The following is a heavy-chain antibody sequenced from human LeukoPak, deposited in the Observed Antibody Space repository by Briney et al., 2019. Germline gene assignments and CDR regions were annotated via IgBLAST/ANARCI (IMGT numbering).Heavy chain of an antibody. J-gene: IGHJ2*01. CDR2: IKQDGSDK. V-gene: IGHV3-7*01. CDR1: GFTFSSYW. D-gene: IGHD1-1*01. CDR3: ARGVNWWYFDL. Sequence: GGFLRLSCAASGFTFSSYWMSWVRQAPGKGLEWVANIKQDGSDKYYVDSVKGRFTISRDNAKNSLYLQMNSLRAEDTAVYYCARGVNWWYFDLWGRGTLVVVSS.